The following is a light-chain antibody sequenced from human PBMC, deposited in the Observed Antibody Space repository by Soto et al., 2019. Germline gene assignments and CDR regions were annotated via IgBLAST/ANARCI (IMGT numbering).Light chain of an antibody. CDR3: QQYHTWPIT. CDR1: QSVSSGY. Sequence: MTQSPSTLSASVGDRVTITCRASQSVSSGYLAWYQQKPGQAPRLLIYGASSRATGIPDRFSGSGSGTDFTLTISSLQSEDCAIYYCQQYHTWPITFGGGTKVDIK. J-gene: IGKJ4*01. V-gene: IGKV3D-15*01. CDR2: GAS.